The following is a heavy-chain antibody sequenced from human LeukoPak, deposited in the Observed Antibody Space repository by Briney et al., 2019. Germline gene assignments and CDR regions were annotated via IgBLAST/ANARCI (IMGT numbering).Heavy chain of an antibody. CDR1: GDSVSSGYF. V-gene: IGHV4-38-2*02. D-gene: IGHD2-2*01. Sequence: SETLSLTCNVSGDSVSSGYFWAWIRQPPQKGLEWIGSLNHRGSTFLNPPLETRVSMSVDTSKNQFSLSLISVTAADSARYYCARFSAVPPRSFFFDYWGLGTLVTVSS. CDR2: LNHRGST. CDR3: ARFSAVPPRSFFFDY. J-gene: IGHJ4*02.